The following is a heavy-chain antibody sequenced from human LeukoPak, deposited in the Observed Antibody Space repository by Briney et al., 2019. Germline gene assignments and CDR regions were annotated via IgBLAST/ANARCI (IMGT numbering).Heavy chain of an antibody. V-gene: IGHV3-7*03. J-gene: IGHJ4*02. CDR1: GFTFSSYW. CDR2: IKQDGSEK. D-gene: IGHD1-26*01. Sequence: GGSLSLSCAASGFTFSSYWMSWVRQAPGKGLEWVANIKQDGSEKYYVDSVKGRFTISRDNAKNSLYLQMNSLRAEDTAVYYCSSHSGSFPFDYSGQGTLVTVSS. CDR3: SSHSGSFPFDY.